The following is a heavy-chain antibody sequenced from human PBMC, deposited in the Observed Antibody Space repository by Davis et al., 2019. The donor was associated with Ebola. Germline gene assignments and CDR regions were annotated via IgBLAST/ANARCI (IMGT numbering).Heavy chain of an antibody. D-gene: IGHD6-13*01. CDR2: ISGSGGSK. Sequence: PGGSLRLSCAASGFTFSSDAMSWVRQAPGKGLEWVSAISGSGGSKYYADSVKGGFTISRDNSKNTLYLQMNSLSAEDTAVYYCAKERGSSLAVDPWGQGTLVTVSS. J-gene: IGHJ5*02. V-gene: IGHV3-23*01. CDR3: AKERGSSLAVDP. CDR1: GFTFSSDA.